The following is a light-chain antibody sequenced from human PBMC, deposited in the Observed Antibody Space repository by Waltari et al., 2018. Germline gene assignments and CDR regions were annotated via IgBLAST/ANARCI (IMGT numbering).Light chain of an antibody. CDR3: QQYGNSPT. Sequence: ELVLTQSPGSLSVSPGERVILSCRASHTVNTANVAWFQQKRGQPPRLLIYGAFIRATGTPDRFSGSGSGTDFTLTISRMEPEDFAVYFCQQYGNSPTFGGGTKVEIQ. CDR2: GAF. V-gene: IGKV3-20*01. J-gene: IGKJ4*01. CDR1: HTVNTAN.